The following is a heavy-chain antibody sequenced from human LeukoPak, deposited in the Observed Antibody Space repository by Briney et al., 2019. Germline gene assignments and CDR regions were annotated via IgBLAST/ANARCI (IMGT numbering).Heavy chain of an antibody. V-gene: IGHV3-23*01. CDR3: AKDQGGRPYYYYGMDV. Sequence: GSLRLSCSGFGFTFRRHAMDWGRQAPGKGLEWVSAYYGSGGSTYYADSVKGRFTISRGNSKNTLYLQMNSLRAEDTAVYYCAKDQGGRPYYYYGMDVWGQGTTVTVSS. D-gene: IGHD1-26*01. CDR1: GFTFRRHA. J-gene: IGHJ6*02. CDR2: YYGSGGST.